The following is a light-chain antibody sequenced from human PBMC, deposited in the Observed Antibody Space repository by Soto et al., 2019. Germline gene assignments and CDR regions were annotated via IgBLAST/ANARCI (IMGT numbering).Light chain of an antibody. J-gene: IGKJ1*01. CDR2: GAS. CDR1: QSVSSN. CDR3: QQYNNWPPWT. V-gene: IGKV3-15*01. Sequence: EIVMTQSPATLSVSPGERATLSCRASQSVSSNLAWYQQKPGQAPRLLIYGASTRATGIPARFSGSGSGTEFTLTISSLQYEDFAVYYCQQYNNWPPWTFGQATKVEIK.